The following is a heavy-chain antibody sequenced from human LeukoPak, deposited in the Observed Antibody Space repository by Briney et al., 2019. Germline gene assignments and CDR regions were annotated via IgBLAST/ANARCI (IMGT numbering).Heavy chain of an antibody. D-gene: IGHD6-13*01. CDR2: IRYDGSNK. V-gene: IGHV3-30*02. J-gene: IGHJ3*02. CDR3: AKAYSSSWYEGAFDI. CDR1: GFTFSSYG. Sequence: GGSLRLSCAASGFTFSSYGMHWVRQAPGKGLEWVAFIRYDGSNKYYADSVKGRFTIPRDNSKNTLYLQMNSLRAEDTAVYYCAKAYSSSWYEGAFDIWGQGTMVTVSS.